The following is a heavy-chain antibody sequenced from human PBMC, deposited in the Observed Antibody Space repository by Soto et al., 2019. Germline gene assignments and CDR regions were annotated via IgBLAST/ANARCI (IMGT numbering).Heavy chain of an antibody. J-gene: IGHJ5*02. D-gene: IGHD3-10*01. CDR1: GFTFSTND. CDR3: AREVVDGSSLWLDP. CDR2: MNANVDAT. Sequence: QVQLVQSGAEVKKPGASVKVSCKASGFTFSTNDINWVRQAPGQGLQWMGWMNANVDATDSRQEFKGRVTMTWNASISTAYMELSNLKSDDTAVYYCAREVVDGSSLWLDPWGQGTLVTVSS. V-gene: IGHV1-8*01.